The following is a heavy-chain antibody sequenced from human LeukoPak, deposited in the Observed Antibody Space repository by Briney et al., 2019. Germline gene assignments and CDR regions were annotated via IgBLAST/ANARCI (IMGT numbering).Heavy chain of an antibody. D-gene: IGHD6-13*01. J-gene: IGHJ4*02. CDR2: INTDGSST. CDR1: GFTFSSYW. V-gene: IGHV3-74*01. Sequence: PGGSLRLSCAASGFTFSSYWMHWVRQAPGKGLVWVSRINTDGSSTSYADSVKGRFTISRDNAKNTLYLQMNSLRAEDTAVYYCARGEWGSSWYVDYWGQGTLVTVSS. CDR3: ARGEWGSSWYVDY.